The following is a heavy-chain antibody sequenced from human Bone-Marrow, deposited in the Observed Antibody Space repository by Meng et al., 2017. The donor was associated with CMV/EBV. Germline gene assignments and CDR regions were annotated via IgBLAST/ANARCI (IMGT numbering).Heavy chain of an antibody. CDR3: SRAGGYCTNGVCQRVTNGYIQH. CDR2: INPSGGST. CDR1: GYTFTSYY. D-gene: IGHD2-8*01. Sequence: ASVKVSCKASGYTFTSYYMHWVRQATGQGLEWMGIINPSGGSTSYAQKFQGRVTMTRDTSMSTVYMELSSLRSEDTAVYYCSRAGGYCTNGVCQRVTNGYIQHWGQGTLVTVSS. J-gene: IGHJ1*01. V-gene: IGHV1-46*01.